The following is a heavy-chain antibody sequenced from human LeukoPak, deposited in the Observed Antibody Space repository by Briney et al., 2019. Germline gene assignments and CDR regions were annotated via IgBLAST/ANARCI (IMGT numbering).Heavy chain of an antibody. CDR3: AKDREYSYVYDAFDI. J-gene: IGHJ3*02. V-gene: IGHV1-2*02. CDR1: GYTFTGYY. CDR2: ISPNSGGT. D-gene: IGHD3-16*01. Sequence: ASVKVSCKTSGYTFTGYYIHWVRQAPGQGPEWMGWISPNSGGTNYAQKFQDRVSMTRDTSINTAYMELSRLRSDDTAIYYCAKDREYSYVYDAFDIWGQGTLVTVSS.